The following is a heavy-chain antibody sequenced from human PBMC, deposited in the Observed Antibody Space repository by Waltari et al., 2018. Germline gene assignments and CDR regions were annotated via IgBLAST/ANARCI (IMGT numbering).Heavy chain of an antibody. Sequence: QVQLVQSGAEVKKPGSSVKVCCKASGGTFSRSAISWVRQAPGQGLEWMGRIIPIFGTANYAQKFQGRVTITADESTSTAYMELSSLRSEDTAVYYCARSGYSYGVGDYWGQGTLVTVSS. CDR1: GGTFSRSA. J-gene: IGHJ4*02. D-gene: IGHD5-18*01. V-gene: IGHV1-69*15. CDR2: IIPIFGTA. CDR3: ARSGYSYGVGDY.